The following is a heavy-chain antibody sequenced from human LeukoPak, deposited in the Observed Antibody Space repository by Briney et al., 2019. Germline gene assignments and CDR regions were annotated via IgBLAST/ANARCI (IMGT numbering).Heavy chain of an antibody. CDR2: ISSSCSTI. V-gene: IGHV3-48*03. Sequence: GGSLRLSCAASGFTFSSYEMNWVRQAPGKGLEWVSYISSSCSTIYYADSVKGRFTISRDNAKNSLYLQMNSLRAEDTAVYYCARDHSGLLWFGELSFPDAFDIWGQGTMVTVSS. CDR3: ARDHSGLLWFGELSFPDAFDI. J-gene: IGHJ3*02. CDR1: GFTFSSYE. D-gene: IGHD3-10*01.